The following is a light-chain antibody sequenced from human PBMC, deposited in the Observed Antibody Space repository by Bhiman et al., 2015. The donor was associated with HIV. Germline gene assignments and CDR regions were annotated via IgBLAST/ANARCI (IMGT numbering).Light chain of an antibody. V-gene: IGLV2-11*01. CDR3: TSYTATASFV. CDR1: SSDVGGYNY. Sequence: QSALTQPRSVSGSPGQSVTISCTGTSSDVGGYNYVSWFQHHPGKAPKLMIYDVNKRPSGISNRFSGSKSGNTASLTISGLQAEDEADYYCTSYTATASFVFGGATKVTVL. J-gene: IGLJ1*01. CDR2: DVN.